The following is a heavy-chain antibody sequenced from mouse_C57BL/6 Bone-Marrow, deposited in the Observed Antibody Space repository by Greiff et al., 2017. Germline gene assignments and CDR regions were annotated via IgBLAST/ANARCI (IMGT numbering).Heavy chain of an antibody. CDR2: ISDGGSYT. V-gene: IGHV5-4*01. D-gene: IGHD1-1*02. CDR3: ARLLCFYAMDY. CDR1: GFTFSSYA. Sequence: EVQLQESGGGLVKPGGSLKLSCAASGFTFSSYAMSWVRQTPEKRLEWVATISDGGSYTYYPDNVKGRFTISRDNAKNNLYLQMSHLKSEDTAMYYCARLLCFYAMDYWGQGTSVTVSS. J-gene: IGHJ4*01.